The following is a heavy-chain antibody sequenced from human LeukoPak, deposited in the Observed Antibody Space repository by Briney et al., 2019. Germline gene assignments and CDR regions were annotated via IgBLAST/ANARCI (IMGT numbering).Heavy chain of an antibody. Sequence: ASVKVSCKASGYTFTGYYMHWVRQAPGQGLGWMGWTNLNSGGTNYAQKFQGRVTITRDTSISTAYMELSRLRSDDTAVYYCARVKTPIVVVPAAIAFDYWGQGTLVTVSS. CDR1: GYTFTGYY. CDR3: ARVKTPIVVVPAAIAFDY. D-gene: IGHD2-2*01. CDR2: TNLNSGGT. J-gene: IGHJ4*02. V-gene: IGHV1-2*02.